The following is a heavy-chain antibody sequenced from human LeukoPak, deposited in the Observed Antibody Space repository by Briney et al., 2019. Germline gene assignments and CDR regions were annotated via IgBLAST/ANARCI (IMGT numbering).Heavy chain of an antibody. CDR2: IYPGDSET. CDR1: GNSFNNHF. Sequence: GESLKISCKGSGNSFNNHFIGWVRQMPGKGLEWMGIIYPGDSETRYSPSFEGLVTISADKSISTVYLQWSSLEASDTAMYYCARRSTVIRGVLEEAFVYWGQGTLVTVSS. CDR3: ARRSTVIRGVLEEAFVY. J-gene: IGHJ4*02. V-gene: IGHV5-51*01. D-gene: IGHD3-10*01.